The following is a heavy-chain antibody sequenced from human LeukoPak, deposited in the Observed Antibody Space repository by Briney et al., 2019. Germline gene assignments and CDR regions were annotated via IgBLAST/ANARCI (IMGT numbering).Heavy chain of an antibody. V-gene: IGHV4-61*01. D-gene: IGHD2-2*01. CDR1: GGSVSSGSYY. CDR3: ARDLVVPAAIGWFDP. Sequence: PSETLSLTCTVSGGSVSSGSYYWSWIRQPPGKGLEWIGYIYYSGSTNYNPSLKSRVTISVDTSKSQFSLKLSSVTAADTAVYYCARDLVVPAAIGWFDPWGQGTLVTVSS. CDR2: IYYSGST. J-gene: IGHJ5*02.